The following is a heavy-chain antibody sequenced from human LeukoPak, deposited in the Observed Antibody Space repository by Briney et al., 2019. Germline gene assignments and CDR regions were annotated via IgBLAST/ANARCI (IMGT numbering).Heavy chain of an antibody. CDR2: IKQDGSEK. D-gene: IGHD5-24*01. Sequence: GGSLRLSCAASGFTFSSYWMSWVRQAPGKGLEWVANIKQDGSEKYYVDSVKGRFTISRDNAKNSLYLQMNSLRAEDTAVYYCARDRTREMATIGSFDYWGQGTLVTVSS. J-gene: IGHJ4*02. CDR1: GFTFSSYW. CDR3: ARDRTREMATIGSFDY. V-gene: IGHV3-7*01.